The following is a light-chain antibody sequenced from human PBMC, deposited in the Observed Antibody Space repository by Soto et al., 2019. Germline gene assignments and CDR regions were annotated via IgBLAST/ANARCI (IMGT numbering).Light chain of an antibody. CDR1: QSVSTY. Sequence: EIVLTQSPATLSLSPGERATLSCTASQSVSTYLAWYQQKPGQAPRLLIYDASNRATGIPARFSGSGSGTDFTLTISSLEPEDFAVYYCQQGSNWPPGLTFGGGSKVEIK. J-gene: IGKJ4*01. CDR3: QQGSNWPPGLT. CDR2: DAS. V-gene: IGKV3-11*01.